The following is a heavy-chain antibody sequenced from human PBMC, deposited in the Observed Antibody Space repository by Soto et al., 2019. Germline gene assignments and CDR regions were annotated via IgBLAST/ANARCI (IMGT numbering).Heavy chain of an antibody. D-gene: IGHD6-19*01. V-gene: IGHV3-30-3*01. J-gene: IGHJ6*02. CDR3: ARDSLRQWLSTYYYYGMDV. CDR2: ISYDGSNK. Sequence: LXLSGAGSGVTFSSYAMHWGLQAPGKGLEWVAVISYDGSNKYYADSVKGRFTISRDNSKNTLYLQMNSPRAEDTAVYYCARDSLRQWLSTYYYYGMDVWGQGTTVTV. CDR1: GVTFSSYA.